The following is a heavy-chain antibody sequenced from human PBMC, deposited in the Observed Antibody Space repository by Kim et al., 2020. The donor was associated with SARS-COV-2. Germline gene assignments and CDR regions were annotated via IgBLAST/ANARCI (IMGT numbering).Heavy chain of an antibody. D-gene: IGHD3-3*01. CDR3: ARRTIGYYYGMDV. Sequence: YNPSLKSRVTISVDRSKNQFSLKLSSVTAADTAVYYCARRTIGYYYGMDVWGQGTTVTVSS. V-gene: IGHV4-30-2*01. J-gene: IGHJ6*02.